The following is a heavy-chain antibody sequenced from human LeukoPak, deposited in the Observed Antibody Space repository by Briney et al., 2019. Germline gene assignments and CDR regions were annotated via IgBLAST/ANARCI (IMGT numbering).Heavy chain of an antibody. J-gene: IGHJ6*02. CDR3: ARDQYYYGMDV. Sequence: PSETLSLTCTVSGASISSYYWSWIRQPPGKGLEWIGYIYYSGSTNYNPSLKSRVTISVDTSKNQFSLRLSSVTAADTAVYYCARDQYYYGMDVWGQGTTVTVSS. CDR1: GASISSYY. CDR2: IYYSGST. V-gene: IGHV4-59*01.